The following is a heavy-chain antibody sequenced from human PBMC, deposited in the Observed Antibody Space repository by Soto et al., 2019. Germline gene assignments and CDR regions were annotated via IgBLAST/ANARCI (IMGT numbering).Heavy chain of an antibody. CDR3: ARLYCSSTSCYGGTGFDP. J-gene: IGHJ5*02. Sequence: SETLSLTCTVSGGSISSYYWSWIRQPPGKGLEWIGYIYYSGSTNYNPSLKSRVTISVDTSKNQFSLKLSSVTAADTAVYYCARLYCSSTSCYGGTGFDPWGQGTLVTVSS. CDR2: IYYSGST. D-gene: IGHD2-2*01. V-gene: IGHV4-59*01. CDR1: GGSISSYY.